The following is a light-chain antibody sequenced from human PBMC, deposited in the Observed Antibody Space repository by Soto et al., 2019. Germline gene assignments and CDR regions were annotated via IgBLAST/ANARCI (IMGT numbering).Light chain of an antibody. Sequence: QSALTQPRSVSGSPGQSVTISCTGTSSDVGRYNYVSWYQQHPGKAPKLIIYDVTKRPPGVPDRFSGSKSGNTASLTISGLQAEDEVDYYCCSYAGGYIFVFGTGTKVTVL. CDR3: CSYAGGYIFV. J-gene: IGLJ1*01. CDR2: DVT. V-gene: IGLV2-11*01. CDR1: SSDVGRYNY.